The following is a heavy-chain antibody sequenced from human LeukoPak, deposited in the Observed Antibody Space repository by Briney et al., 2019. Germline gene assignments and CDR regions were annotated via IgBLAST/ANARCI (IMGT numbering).Heavy chain of an antibody. CDR1: GFTFSSYA. J-gene: IGHJ6*03. D-gene: IGHD1-26*01. CDR2: ISGSGGST. CDR3: AKDYLKMSVGALAYYYYYMDV. V-gene: IGHV3-23*01. Sequence: GGSLRLSCAPSGFTFSSYAMSSVRQAPGKGLEWVSAISGSGGSTYYADPVKGRFTISRDNSKNTLYLQMNSLRAEDTAVYYCAKDYLKMSVGALAYYYYYMDVWGKGTTVTVSS.